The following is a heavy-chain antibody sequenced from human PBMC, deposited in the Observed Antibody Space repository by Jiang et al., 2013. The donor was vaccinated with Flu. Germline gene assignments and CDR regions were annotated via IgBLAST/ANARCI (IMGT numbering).Heavy chain of an antibody. J-gene: IGHJ5*02. D-gene: IGHD6-13*01. Sequence: VQLLESGGGVVQPGRSLRLSCAASGFTFSSYGMHWVRQAPGKGLEWVAVIWYDGSNKYYADSVKGRFTISRDNSKNTLYLQMNSLRAEDTAVYYCARAAGITWYSSSWYGIDPWGQGTLVTVSS. CDR1: GFTFSSYG. CDR2: IWYDGSNK. CDR3: ARAAGITWYSSSWYGIDP. V-gene: IGHV3-33*01.